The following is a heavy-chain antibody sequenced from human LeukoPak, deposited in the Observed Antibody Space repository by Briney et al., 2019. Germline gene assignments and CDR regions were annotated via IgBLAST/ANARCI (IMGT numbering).Heavy chain of an antibody. CDR3: ARAYTGSFSGTLQY. V-gene: IGHV3-11*04. CDR1: RFTFSDYY. CDR2: ISPSGITT. Sequence: GGSLRLSCAASRFTFSDYYMTWIRQAPGKGLEWVSYISPSGITTYYTDSVKGRFTISRDNAKNSLSLQINSLRVDDTALYYCARAYTGSFSGTLQYWGRGTLVTVSS. D-gene: IGHD1-26*01. J-gene: IGHJ4*02.